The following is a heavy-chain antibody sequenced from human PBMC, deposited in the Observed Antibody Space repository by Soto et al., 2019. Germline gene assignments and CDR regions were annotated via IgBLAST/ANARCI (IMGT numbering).Heavy chain of an antibody. CDR2: ISYDGSNK. V-gene: IGHV3-30*18. Sequence: QVQLVESGGGVVQPGRSLRLSCAASGFTFSSYGMHWVRQAPGKGLEWVAVISYDGSNKYYADSVKGRFTISRDNSKNTLYLQMNSLRAEATAVYYCAKAQSYTIFGVVIGTSADGMDGWGQGTTVTVSS. CDR1: GFTFSSYG. D-gene: IGHD3-3*01. J-gene: IGHJ6*02. CDR3: AKAQSYTIFGVVIGTSADGMDG.